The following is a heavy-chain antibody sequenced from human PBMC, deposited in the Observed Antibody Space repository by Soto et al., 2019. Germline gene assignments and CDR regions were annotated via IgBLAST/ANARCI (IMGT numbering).Heavy chain of an antibody. CDR1: GYTFTSYG. Sequence: AAVKVSCKASGYTFTSYGISWVRQAPGQGLEWMGWISAYNGNTNYAQKLQGRVTMTTDTSTSTAYMELRSLRSDDTAVYYCASRPFYVATGFRYGMDVSAQGTTVTVSS. D-gene: IGHD3-16*01. J-gene: IGHJ6*02. CDR3: ASRPFYVATGFRYGMDV. V-gene: IGHV1-18*01. CDR2: ISAYNGNT.